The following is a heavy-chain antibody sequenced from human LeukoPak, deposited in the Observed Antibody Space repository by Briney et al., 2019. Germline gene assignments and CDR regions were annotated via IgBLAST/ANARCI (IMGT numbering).Heavy chain of an antibody. Sequence: GGSLRLSCAASGFTFSSYWMRWARQAPGKGLVWVSRLKSDGSSTRYADSGKGRFTISRDDDKNTLYLQMNSLRAEDTAVYYCARDSSVWSDYWGQGTLVTVSS. CDR2: LKSDGSST. D-gene: IGHD6-19*01. CDR1: GFTFSSYW. V-gene: IGHV3-74*01. J-gene: IGHJ4*02. CDR3: ARDSSVWSDY.